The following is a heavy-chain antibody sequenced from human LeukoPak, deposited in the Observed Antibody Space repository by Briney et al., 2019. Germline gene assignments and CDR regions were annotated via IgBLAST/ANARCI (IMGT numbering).Heavy chain of an antibody. Sequence: SETLSLTCSVSGGSISGYYWSWIRQPPGKGLEWIAYVSYSGNTNYTPSLKNRVSISVDTSKNRLSLQLRSVTAADTAFYYCARAGRFTSGRSYFFDNWGQGTLVTVS. D-gene: IGHD3-3*01. CDR2: VSYSGNT. CDR3: ARAGRFTSGRSYFFDN. J-gene: IGHJ4*02. V-gene: IGHV4-59*13. CDR1: GGSISGYY.